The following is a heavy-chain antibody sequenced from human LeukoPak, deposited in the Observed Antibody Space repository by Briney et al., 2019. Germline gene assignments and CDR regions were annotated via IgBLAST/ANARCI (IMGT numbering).Heavy chain of an antibody. CDR2: ISSSSSYI. V-gene: IGHV3-21*01. CDR1: GFTFSSYS. Sequence: PGGSLRLSCAASGFTFSSYSMNWVRQAPGKGLEWVSSISSSSSYIYYADSVKGRFTISRDNAKNSLYLQMNSLRAEDTAVYYCARRAMVRGVSFFNYWGQGTLVTVSS. CDR3: ARRAMVRGVSFFNY. J-gene: IGHJ4*02. D-gene: IGHD3-10*01.